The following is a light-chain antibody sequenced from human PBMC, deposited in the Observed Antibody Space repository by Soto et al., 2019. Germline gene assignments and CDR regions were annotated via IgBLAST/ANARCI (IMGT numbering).Light chain of an antibody. CDR3: CSYAGSSTFLYV. J-gene: IGLJ1*01. CDR1: SSDVGSYNL. CDR2: EGS. V-gene: IGLV2-23*03. Sequence: QSVLTQPASVSGSSGQSITISCTGTSSDVGSYNLVSWYQQHPGKAPKLMIYEGSKRPSGVSNRFSGSKSGNKASLTISVLQAEDEADYYCCSYAGSSTFLYVFGTGTKVTVL.